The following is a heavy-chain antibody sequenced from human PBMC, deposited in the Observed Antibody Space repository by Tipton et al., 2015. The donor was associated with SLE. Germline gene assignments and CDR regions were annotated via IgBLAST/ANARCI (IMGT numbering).Heavy chain of an antibody. V-gene: IGHV4-59*01. Sequence: TLSLTCTVSGGSISSYYWSWIRQPPGKGLEWIGYIYYSGNTNYNPSLKSRVTISVDTSKNQFSLKLSSVTAADTAGYYCARWAGPTVNFDYWGQGALVAVSS. CDR3: ARWAGPTVNFDY. J-gene: IGHJ4*02. CDR1: GGSISSYY. CDR2: IYYSGNT. D-gene: IGHD4-11*01.